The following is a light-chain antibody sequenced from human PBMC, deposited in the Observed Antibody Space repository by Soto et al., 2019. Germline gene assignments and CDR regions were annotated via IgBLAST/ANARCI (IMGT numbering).Light chain of an antibody. J-gene: IGKJ2*01. CDR1: QSFSSSY. CDR2: GAS. CDR3: QQYGSSPYT. V-gene: IGKV3-20*01. Sequence: EIVLTQSPGTLSLSPGERTTLSCRASQSFSSSYIAWYQQKPGQAPRLLIYGASSRATGILDRFSGSGSGTDFTLTISRLEPEDFAVYYCQQYGSSPYTFGQGTKLEIK.